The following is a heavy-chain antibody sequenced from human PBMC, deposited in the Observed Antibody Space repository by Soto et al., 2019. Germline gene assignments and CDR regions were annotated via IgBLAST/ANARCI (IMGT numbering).Heavy chain of an antibody. Sequence: SVKVSCKASGGTFSSYAISWVRQAPGQGLEWMGGIIPIFGTTNYAQKFQGRVTITADESTSTAYMELSSLRSEDTAVYYCVLDTVWGSYRYFYFDYWGQGTLVTVSS. D-gene: IGHD3-16*02. J-gene: IGHJ4*02. CDR2: IIPIFGTT. CDR3: VLDTVWGSYRYFYFDY. CDR1: GGTFSSYA. V-gene: IGHV1-69*13.